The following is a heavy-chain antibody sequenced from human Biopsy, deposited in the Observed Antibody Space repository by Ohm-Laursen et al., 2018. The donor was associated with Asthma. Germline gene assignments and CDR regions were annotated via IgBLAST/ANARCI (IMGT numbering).Heavy chain of an antibody. CDR2: IIPFYGTA. J-gene: IGHJ4*02. D-gene: IGHD4-17*01. Sequence: SVRVSCKASGGTFSTFGISWVRQAPGQGLEWMGRIIPFYGTATYAQNFQGRLTLTADESTSTAYMELSSLRSEDTAVYFCARDYDGDYVQRHLPLAYWGQGTLVTVSS. CDR1: GGTFSTFG. V-gene: IGHV1-69*13. CDR3: ARDYDGDYVQRHLPLAY.